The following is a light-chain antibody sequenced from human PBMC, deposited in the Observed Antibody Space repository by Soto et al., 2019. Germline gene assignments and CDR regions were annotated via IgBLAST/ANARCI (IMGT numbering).Light chain of an antibody. CDR3: QQYYSTPRT. J-gene: IGKJ1*01. CDR1: QSVLYSSNNKNY. V-gene: IGKV4-1*01. CDR2: WAS. Sequence: DIVMTQSPDSLAVSLGERATINYKSSQSVLYSSNNKNYLAWYQQKPGQPPKLLIYWASTRESGVPGRFSGSGSGTDFTLTISSLQAEDVAVYYCQQYYSTPRTFGQGTKVEIK.